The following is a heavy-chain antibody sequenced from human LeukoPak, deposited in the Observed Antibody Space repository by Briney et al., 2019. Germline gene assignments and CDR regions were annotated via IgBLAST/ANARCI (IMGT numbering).Heavy chain of an antibody. V-gene: IGHV3-23*01. CDR3: AKEKSHYDVGYYYGMDV. D-gene: IGHD3-3*01. J-gene: IGHJ6*02. CDR1: GFTFSSYA. Sequence: PGGSLRLSCAASGFTFSSYAMSWVRQAPGKVLEWVSAISGSGGSTYYADSVKGRFTISRDNSKNTLYLQMNSLRAEDTAVYYCAKEKSHYDVGYYYGMDVWGQGTTVTVSS. CDR2: ISGSGGST.